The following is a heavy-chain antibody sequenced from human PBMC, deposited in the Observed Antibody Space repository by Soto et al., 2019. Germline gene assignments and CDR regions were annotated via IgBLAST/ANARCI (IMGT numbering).Heavy chain of an antibody. Sequence: ASVKVSCKASGYTFSSYDINWVRQATGHGLQWMGWMNPNSGNTGYAQKFQGRVTMTRNTSISTAYMELSILRSEGTAGYYCARGGSYYDFWSGYSAHYYYYGMDVWGQGTTVTVS. CDR3: ARGGSYYDFWSGYSAHYYYYGMDV. CDR2: MNPNSGNT. D-gene: IGHD3-3*01. CDR1: GYTFSSYD. V-gene: IGHV1-8*01. J-gene: IGHJ6*02.